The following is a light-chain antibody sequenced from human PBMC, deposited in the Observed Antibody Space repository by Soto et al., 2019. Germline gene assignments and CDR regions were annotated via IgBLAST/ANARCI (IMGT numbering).Light chain of an antibody. CDR1: SSDVGGYNY. J-gene: IGLJ2*01. CDR3: CSYAGSYILV. V-gene: IGLV2-11*01. Sequence: QSARTQPRSVSGSPGQSGTISCTGTSSDVGGYNYVSWYQQHPGKAPKLMIYDVSKRPSGVPDRFSGSKSGNTASLTISGLQAEDEADYYCCSYAGSYILVFGGGTKLTVL. CDR2: DVS.